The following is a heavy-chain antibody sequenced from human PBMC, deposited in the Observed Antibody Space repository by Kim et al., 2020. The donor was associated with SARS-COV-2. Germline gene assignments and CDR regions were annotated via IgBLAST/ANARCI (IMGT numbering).Heavy chain of an antibody. V-gene: IGHV4-61*02. CDR2: T. CDR3: ARDSSGYNWFDP. Sequence: TKYNPSLKSRVTISVDTSKNQFSLKLNSVTAADTAVYFCARDSSGYNWFDPWGQGTLVTVSS. J-gene: IGHJ5*02.